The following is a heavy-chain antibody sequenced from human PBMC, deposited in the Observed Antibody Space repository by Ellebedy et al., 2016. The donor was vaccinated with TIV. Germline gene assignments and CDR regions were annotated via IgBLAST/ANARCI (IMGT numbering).Heavy chain of an antibody. CDR3: ARGGYYDSNGYPRCDY. D-gene: IGHD3-22*01. Sequence: GESLKISXAASGFTIGRYAMHWVRQAPGKGLEWVAAISYDGSYRYYADSVKGRFTISRDNSKNTLSLEMNSLRAEDTAVYYCARGGYYDSNGYPRCDYWGQGTLVTVSS. CDR1: GFTIGRYA. CDR2: ISYDGSYR. V-gene: IGHV3-30*04. J-gene: IGHJ4*02.